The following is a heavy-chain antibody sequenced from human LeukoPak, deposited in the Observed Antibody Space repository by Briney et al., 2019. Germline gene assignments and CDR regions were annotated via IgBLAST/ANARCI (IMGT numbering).Heavy chain of an antibody. D-gene: IGHD5-12*01. V-gene: IGHV3-48*03. J-gene: IGHJ4*02. Sequence: PGGSLRLSCAASGFTFSSYEMSWVRQAPGKGLEWVSYISSRASTKYYADSVKGRFTISRDNAKNSLDLQMNSLRAEDTAVYYCARDRGWLRFEFDYWGQGTLVTVSS. CDR2: ISSRASTK. CDR3: ARDRGWLRFEFDY. CDR1: GFTFSSYE.